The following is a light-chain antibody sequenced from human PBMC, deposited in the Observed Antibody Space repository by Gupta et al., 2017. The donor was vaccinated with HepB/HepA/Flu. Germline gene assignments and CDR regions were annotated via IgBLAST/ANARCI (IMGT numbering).Light chain of an antibody. V-gene: IGLV1-40*01. J-gene: IGLJ2*01. CDR2: DDN. CDR1: SSNIVEGYD. Sequence: QSVLTPPPSVSGAPGQRVTNPCTGGSSNIVEGYDLHWYQQRPGRAPKLFMNDDNIRTAGVPDRFSGSRSDTSASLDIKGLQAEDEAEYYCQCFDNRISGCVFGGGTKVTVL. CDR3: QCFDNRISGCV.